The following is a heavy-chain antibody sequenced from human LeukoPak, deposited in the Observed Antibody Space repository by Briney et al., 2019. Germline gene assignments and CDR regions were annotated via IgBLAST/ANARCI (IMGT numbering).Heavy chain of an antibody. CDR1: GGSFSGYY. D-gene: IGHD3-3*01. CDR2: INHSGST. J-gene: IGHJ4*02. Sequence: PSETLSLTCAVYGGSFSGYYWSWIRQPPGKGLEWIGEINHSGSTNYNPSLKSRVTISVDTSKNQFSLKLSSVTAADTAVYYCASHYDFWSGYYPRFDYWGQGTLVTVSS. CDR3: ASHYDFWSGYYPRFDY. V-gene: IGHV4-34*01.